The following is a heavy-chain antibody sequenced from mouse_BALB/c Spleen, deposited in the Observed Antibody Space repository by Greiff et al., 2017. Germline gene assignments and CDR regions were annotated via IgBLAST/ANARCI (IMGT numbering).Heavy chain of an antibody. Sequence: EAQLQQSGPGLVKPSQSLSLTCTVTGYSITSDYAWNWIRQFPGNKLEWMGYISYSGSTSYNPSLKSRISITRDTSKNQFFLQLNSVTTEDTATYYCARSSFGSYFDYWGQGTTLTVSS. CDR1: GYSITSDYA. J-gene: IGHJ2*01. V-gene: IGHV3-2*02. CDR2: ISYSGST. CDR3: ARSSFGSYFDY.